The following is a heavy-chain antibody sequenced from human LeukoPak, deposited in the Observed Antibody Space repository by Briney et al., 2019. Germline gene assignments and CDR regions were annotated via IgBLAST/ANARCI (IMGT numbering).Heavy chain of an antibody. CDR2: IYTSGST. V-gene: IGHV4-61*02. J-gene: IGHJ6*03. Sequence: SETLSLTCTVSGGSISSGSYYWSWIRQPAGKGLEWIGRIYTSGSTNHNPSLKSRVTISVDTSKNQFSLKLSSVTAADTAVYYCARDRGYCSSTSCYRDYYYYYMDVWGKGTTVTVSS. CDR3: ARDRGYCSSTSCYRDYYYYYMDV. D-gene: IGHD2-2*02. CDR1: GGSISSGSYY.